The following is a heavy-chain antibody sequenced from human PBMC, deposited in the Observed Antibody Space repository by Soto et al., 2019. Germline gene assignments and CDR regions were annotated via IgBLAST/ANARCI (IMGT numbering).Heavy chain of an antibody. D-gene: IGHD2-2*01. CDR1: GDSVSSNSAA. CDR2: TYYRSKWYN. J-gene: IGHJ6*03. CDR3: ARGDIVVVPAATPAKSYYYYYMDV. V-gene: IGHV6-1*01. Sequence: SQTLSLTCAISGDSVSSNSAAWNWIRQSPSRGLEWLGRTYYRSKWYNDDAVSVKSRITINPDTSKNQFSLQLNSVTPEDTAVYYCARGDIVVVPAATPAKSYYYYYMDVWGKGTTVTVSS.